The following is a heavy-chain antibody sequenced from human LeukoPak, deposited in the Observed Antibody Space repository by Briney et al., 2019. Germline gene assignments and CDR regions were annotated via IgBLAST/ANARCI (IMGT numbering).Heavy chain of an antibody. D-gene: IGHD3-16*01. CDR2: IYNTGST. Sequence: SETLSLTCTVSGGSISSHYWTWIRQPPGKGLEWIGYIYNTGSTNYNPSLRSRATISLDTSKNQFSLKLTSVTAADTAIYFCARDDYGVLDAFDVWGQGTVVTVSS. V-gene: IGHV4-59*08. CDR3: ARDDYGVLDAFDV. J-gene: IGHJ3*01. CDR1: GGSISSHY.